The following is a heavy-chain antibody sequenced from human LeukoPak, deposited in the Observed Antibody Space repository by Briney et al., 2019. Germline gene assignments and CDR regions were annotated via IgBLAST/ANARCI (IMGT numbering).Heavy chain of an antibody. CDR3: VRTPPNWGFDY. V-gene: IGHV1-8*01. J-gene: IGHJ4*02. CDR2: MSPNSGDA. D-gene: IGHD7-27*01. CDR1: GYTFTTHD. Sequence: ASVKVSCKASGYTFTTHDINWVRQATGQGLEWLGWMSPNSGDAGYAQKFQGRVTMTSDSSVSTAYMELSSLRSEDTAIYYCVRTPPNWGFDYWGQGTLVTVSS.